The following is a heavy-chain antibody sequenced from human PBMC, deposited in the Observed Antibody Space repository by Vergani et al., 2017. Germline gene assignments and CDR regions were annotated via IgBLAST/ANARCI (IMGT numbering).Heavy chain of an antibody. D-gene: IGHD6-13*01. CDR3: ARKRAAAGYNWCDP. J-gene: IGHJ5*02. CDR1: GGSFSGYY. V-gene: IGHV4-34*01. Sequence: QVQLHQWGAGLLKPSETLSLTCAVYGGSFSGYYWSWIRQPPGKGLEWIGEINHSGSTNYNPSLKSRVTISVDTSKNQFSLKLSSVTAADTAVYYCARKRAAAGYNWCDPWGQGTLVTVSS. CDR2: INHSGST.